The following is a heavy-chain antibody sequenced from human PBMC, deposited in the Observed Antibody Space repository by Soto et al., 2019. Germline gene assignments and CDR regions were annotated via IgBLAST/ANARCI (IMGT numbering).Heavy chain of an antibody. D-gene: IGHD2-2*01. V-gene: IGHV5-10-1*01. CDR3: ARRYCSRADCYSDS. J-gene: IGHJ4*02. Sequence: HGESLKISCXGSGYTFFSFWIVWVRQVPGKGLEWVGRIDPGDSSATYSPTFQGHVTISADRSTRSAYLQWRSLRASDTAIYFCARRYCSRADCYSDSWGQGSLVTVSS. CDR2: IDPGDSSA. CDR1: GYTFFSFW.